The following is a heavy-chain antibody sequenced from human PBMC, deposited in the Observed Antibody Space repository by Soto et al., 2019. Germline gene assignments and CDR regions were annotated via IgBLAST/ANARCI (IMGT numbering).Heavy chain of an antibody. CDR2: IYYSGST. CDR3: ARGGHVVVVTAALDY. J-gene: IGHJ4*02. D-gene: IGHD2-21*02. Sequence: PSETLSLTCSVSSGSISSSDYYWSLIRQPPGKGLEWIGYIYYSGSTNYNPSLKSRVTISVDTSKNQFSLKLSSVTAADTAVYYCARGGHVVVVTAALDYWGQGTLVTVSS. CDR1: SGSISSSDYY. V-gene: IGHV4-61*08.